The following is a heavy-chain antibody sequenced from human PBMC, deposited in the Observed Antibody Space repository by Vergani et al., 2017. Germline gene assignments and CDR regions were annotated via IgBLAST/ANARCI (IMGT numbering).Heavy chain of an antibody. J-gene: IGHJ3*02. CDR3: ARVLARSSGYIGDALDI. D-gene: IGHD5-18*01. CDR2: IYSSGSS. V-gene: IGHV4-61*02. Sequence: QVQLQESGPGLVRPSQTLSLPCTVSGGSISSGSYWSWIRQPAGKGLEWIGRIYSSGSSNYNPSLKSRVTISVDTSKNQFSMKLRPVTAADTAVCYCARVLARSSGYIGDALDIWGQGTMVTVSS. CDR1: GGSISSGSY.